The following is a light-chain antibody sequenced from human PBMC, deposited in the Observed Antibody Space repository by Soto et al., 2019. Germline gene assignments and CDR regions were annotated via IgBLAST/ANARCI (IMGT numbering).Light chain of an antibody. V-gene: IGLV2-11*01. CDR1: SSDLGVYNS. Sequence: QSALTQPRSVSGSPGQSVTISCTGTSSDLGVYNSVSWYQHHPGKAPKLIIYDVYKRPSGVPDRFSASKSDNTASLTISGLQAEDEADYYCCSYAGTSTWVFGGGTKLTVL. CDR2: DVY. J-gene: IGLJ3*02. CDR3: CSYAGTSTWV.